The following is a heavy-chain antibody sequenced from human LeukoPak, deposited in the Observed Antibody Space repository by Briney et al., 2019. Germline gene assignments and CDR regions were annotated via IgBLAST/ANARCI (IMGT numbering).Heavy chain of an antibody. CDR3: AGQQSFHYYYMDV. D-gene: IGHD2/OR15-2a*01. Sequence: GGSLRLSCEGSGFTFSNYWMHWVRQAPGKGLVWVSSINADGSSTSYADSMKGRFTISRDNAKNTLYLQMNSLRAEDTAVYYCAGQQSFHYYYMDVWGKGTTVTVSS. V-gene: IGHV3-74*01. CDR2: INADGSST. CDR1: GFTFSNYW. J-gene: IGHJ6*03.